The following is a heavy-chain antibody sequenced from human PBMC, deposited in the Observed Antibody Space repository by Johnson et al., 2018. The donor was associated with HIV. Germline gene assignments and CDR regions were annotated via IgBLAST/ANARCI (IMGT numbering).Heavy chain of an antibody. CDR3: AREAPYSGSYANAFDI. J-gene: IGHJ3*02. D-gene: IGHD1-26*01. CDR1: GFTFSSYA. CDR2: INWNAGST. Sequence: QVQLVESGGGVVRPGGSLRLSCAASGFTFSSYAMHWVRQAPGKGLEWVSCINWNAGSTNYADSVKGRFTISRDNSKNPLYLQMNSLRAEDTAVYYCAREAPYSGSYANAFDIWGQGTMVTVSS. V-gene: IGHV3-NL1*01.